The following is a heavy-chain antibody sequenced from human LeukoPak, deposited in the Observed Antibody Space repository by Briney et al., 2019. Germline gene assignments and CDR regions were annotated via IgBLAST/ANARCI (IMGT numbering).Heavy chain of an antibody. CDR2: ISSSGGST. Sequence: GGSLRLSCAASGFTFSSYAMSWVRQAPGKGLEWVSAISSSGGSTYYADSVKGRFTISRDNSKNTLYLQMNSLRAEDTAVYYCAKEGSPLLWFGEFSPDYFDYWGQGTLVTVSS. CDR1: GFTFSSYA. CDR3: AKEGSPLLWFGEFSPDYFDY. V-gene: IGHV3-23*01. J-gene: IGHJ4*02. D-gene: IGHD3-10*01.